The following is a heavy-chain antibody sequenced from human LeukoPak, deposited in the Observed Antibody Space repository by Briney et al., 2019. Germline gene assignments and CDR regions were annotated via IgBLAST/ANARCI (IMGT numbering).Heavy chain of an antibody. CDR2: IYYSGSA. J-gene: IGHJ4*02. CDR3: ARASFGVVNDY. CDR1: GGSIGSYY. V-gene: IGHV4-59*01. Sequence: SETLSLTCTVSGGSIGSYYWGWIRQALGKGLEWMGYIYYSGSAKYNPSLKSRVTISVDTSKNRFSLKLTSVNAADTAVYYCARASFGVVNDYWGQGTLVTVSS. D-gene: IGHD3-3*01.